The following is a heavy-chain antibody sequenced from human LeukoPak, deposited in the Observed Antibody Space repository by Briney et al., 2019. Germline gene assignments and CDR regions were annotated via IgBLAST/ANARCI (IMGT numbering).Heavy chain of an antibody. D-gene: IGHD6-13*01. CDR3: ARDRRIAVAGSFDY. CDR1: GGTFSSYA. J-gene: IGHJ4*02. CDR2: IIPIFGTA. V-gene: IGHV1-69*06. Sequence: ASVKVSCKASGGTFSSYAISWVRQAPGQGLEWMGGIIPIFGTANYAQKFQGRVTITADKSTSTAYMELSRLRSDDTAVYYCARDRRIAVAGSFDYWGQGTLVTVSS.